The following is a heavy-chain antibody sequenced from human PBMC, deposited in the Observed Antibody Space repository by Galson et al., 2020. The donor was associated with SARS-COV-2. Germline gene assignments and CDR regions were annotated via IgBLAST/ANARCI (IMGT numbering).Heavy chain of an antibody. CDR3: AKTAYSSGSYILDN. V-gene: IGHV3-23*01. D-gene: IGHD3-22*01. Sequence: GGSLRLSCAASGFSFSAYAMSWVRQAPGKGLEWVSAVNRSDAYYADSVKGRFTISRDNSKNTLHLQVDSLRAEDSAIYYCAKTAYSSGSYILDNWGQGTLVTVSS. CDR2: VNRSDA. CDR1: GFSFSAYA. J-gene: IGHJ4*02.